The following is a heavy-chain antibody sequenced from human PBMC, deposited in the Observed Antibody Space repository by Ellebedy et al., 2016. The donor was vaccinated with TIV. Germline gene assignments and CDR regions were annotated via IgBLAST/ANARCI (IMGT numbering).Heavy chain of an antibody. D-gene: IGHD6-6*01. CDR1: GGSFSGYY. CDR3: AKSLHYSRSSFFDF. J-gene: IGHJ4*02. CDR2: INHGGNT. Sequence: SETLSLXCAVYGGSFSGYYWTWIRQPPGKGLEWIGEINHGGNTNYNPSLKSRVTISVDTSKNQFSLKLSSVTAAETAVYYCAKSLHYSRSSFFDFWGQGTLVTVSS. V-gene: IGHV4-34*01.